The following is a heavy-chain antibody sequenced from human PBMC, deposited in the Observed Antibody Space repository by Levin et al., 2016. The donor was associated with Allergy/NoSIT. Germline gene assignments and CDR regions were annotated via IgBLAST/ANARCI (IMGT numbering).Heavy chain of an antibody. J-gene: IGHJ6*02. V-gene: IGHV3-15*01. CDR1: GFTFSNAW. Sequence: GGSLRLSCAASGFTFSNAWMSWVRQAPGKGLEWVGRIKSKTDGGTTDYAAPVKGRFTISRDDSKNTLYLQMNSLKTEDTAVYYCTTGLDCSSTSCYYRYYYYGMDVWGQGTTVTVSS. D-gene: IGHD2-2*01. CDR3: TTGLDCSSTSCYYRYYYYGMDV. CDR2: IKSKTDGGTT.